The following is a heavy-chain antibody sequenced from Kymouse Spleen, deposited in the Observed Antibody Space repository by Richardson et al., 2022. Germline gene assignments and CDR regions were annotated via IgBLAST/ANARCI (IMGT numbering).Heavy chain of an antibody. CDR2: IRSKANSYAT. Sequence: EVQLVESGGGLVQPGGSLKLSCAASGFTFSGSAMHWVRQASGKGLEWVGRIRSKANSYATAYAASVKGRFTISRDDSKNTAYLQMNSLKTEDTAVYYCTTWFGELYYYYYGMDVWGQGTTVTVSS. CDR3: TTWFGELYYYYYGMDV. J-gene: IGHJ6*02. D-gene: IGHD3-10*01. V-gene: IGHV3-73*02. CDR1: GFTFSGSA.